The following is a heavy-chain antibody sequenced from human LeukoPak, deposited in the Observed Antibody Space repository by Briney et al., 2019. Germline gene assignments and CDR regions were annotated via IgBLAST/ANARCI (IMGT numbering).Heavy chain of an antibody. Sequence: PSETLSLTCSVSGRSISSGSYYCGWIRQPPGKGLEWIGSIYYSGSTYYNPSLKSRVTISVDTSKSQFSLKLRSVTAADTAVYYCARLGRSGWISDYWGQGSLVTVSS. J-gene: IGHJ4*02. CDR3: ARLGRSGWISDY. CDR1: GRSISSGSYY. D-gene: IGHD6-25*01. V-gene: IGHV4-39*01. CDR2: IYYSGST.